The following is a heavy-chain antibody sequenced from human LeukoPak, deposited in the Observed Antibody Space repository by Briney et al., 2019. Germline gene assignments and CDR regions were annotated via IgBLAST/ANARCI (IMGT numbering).Heavy chain of an antibody. D-gene: IGHD3-22*01. CDR1: DGSISSYY. V-gene: IGHV4-59*01. Sequence: SETLSLTCTVSDGSISSYYWSWIRQPPGKGLEWIGYIYYSGSTNYNPSLKSRVTISVDTSKNQFSLKLSSVTAADTAVYYCAREGYYDSSGYSHFDYWGQGTLVTVSS. CDR3: AREGYYDSSGYSHFDY. J-gene: IGHJ4*02. CDR2: IYYSGST.